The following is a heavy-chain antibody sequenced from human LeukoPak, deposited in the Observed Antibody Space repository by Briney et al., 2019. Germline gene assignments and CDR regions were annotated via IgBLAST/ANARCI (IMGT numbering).Heavy chain of an antibody. CDR1: Y. CDR2: INHSGST. V-gene: IGHV4-34*01. J-gene: IGHJ4*02. CDR3: ARGRPVDY. Sequence: YXSXXRQXXGKGLEWIGEINHSGSTNYNPSLKRRVTISVDTSKNQFSLKLSSVTAADTAVYYCARGRPVDYWGQGTLVTVSS.